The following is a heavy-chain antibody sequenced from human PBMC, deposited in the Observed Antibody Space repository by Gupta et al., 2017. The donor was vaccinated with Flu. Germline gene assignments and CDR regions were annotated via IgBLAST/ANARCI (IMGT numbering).Heavy chain of an antibody. J-gene: IGHJ4*02. Sequence: QLRLQESGPGLVKPSETLSLTCTVSGGSFSGSPYYWGWIRQPPGKGLQWIASIYYAGTTYYDPSLKSRVAISVDTSKNQFFLELNPVTAAVTAVYYCARHAPFAVATPDFDYWGQGTLVTVSS. CDR2: IYYAGTT. D-gene: IGHD3-3*01. CDR1: GGSFSGSPYY. CDR3: ARHAPFAVATPDFDY. V-gene: IGHV4-39*01.